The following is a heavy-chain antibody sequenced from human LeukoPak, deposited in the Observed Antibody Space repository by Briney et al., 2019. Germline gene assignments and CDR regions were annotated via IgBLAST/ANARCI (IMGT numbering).Heavy chain of an antibody. CDR1: GFTFSSYG. J-gene: IGHJ4*02. CDR3: AKEGALGGSGWCVGGDYFDY. V-gene: IGHV3-30*02. Sequence: GGSLRLSCAASGFTFSSYGMHWVRQAPGKGLEWVAFIRYDGSNKYYADSVKGRFTISRDNSKNTLYLQMNSLRAEDTAVYYCAKEGALGGSGWCVGGDYFDYWGQGTLVTVSS. D-gene: IGHD6-19*01. CDR2: IRYDGSNK.